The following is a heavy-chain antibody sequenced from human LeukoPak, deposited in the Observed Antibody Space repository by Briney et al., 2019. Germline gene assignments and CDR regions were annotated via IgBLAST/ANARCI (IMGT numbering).Heavy chain of an antibody. D-gene: IGHD2-15*01. V-gene: IGHV3-23*01. CDR1: GFTFSSYA. CDR2: ISGSGDST. J-gene: IGHJ4*02. Sequence: GGSLRLSCAASGFTFSSYAMSWVRQAPGKGLEWVSAISGSGDSTYSADSVKGRFTISRDSSRNTLYLQMNSLRAEDTAVYYCAKDALHCSGGSCPYFDHWGQGTPVTVSS. CDR3: AKDALHCSGGSCPYFDH.